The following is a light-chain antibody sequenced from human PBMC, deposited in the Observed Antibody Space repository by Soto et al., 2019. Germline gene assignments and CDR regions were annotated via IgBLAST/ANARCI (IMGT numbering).Light chain of an antibody. J-gene: IGKJ5*01. CDR1: QSVNSN. CDR3: QQYDNWSPIT. V-gene: IGKV3-15*01. CDR2: GAS. Sequence: ENVMTQSPAPLSVSPGERATLSCQASQSVNSNLAWYQQKLGQAPRVVIYGASTRAAGLPARFSGSGSGTEFTLTISSLQSEDFAVYYCQQYDNWSPITFGQGTRLEIK.